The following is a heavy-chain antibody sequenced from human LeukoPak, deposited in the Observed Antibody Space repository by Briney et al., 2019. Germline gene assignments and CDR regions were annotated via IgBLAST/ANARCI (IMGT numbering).Heavy chain of an antibody. CDR3: ARAHCSSTSCYGPDNWFDP. D-gene: IGHD2-2*01. Sequence: VASVKVSCKASGYTFTSYYLHWVRQAPGQGLEWMGIINPSGGSTSYAQKFQGRVTMTRDMSTSTVYMELSSLRSEDTAVYYCARAHCSSTSCYGPDNWFDPWGQGTLVTVSS. CDR2: INPSGGST. J-gene: IGHJ5*02. V-gene: IGHV1-46*01. CDR1: GYTFTSYY.